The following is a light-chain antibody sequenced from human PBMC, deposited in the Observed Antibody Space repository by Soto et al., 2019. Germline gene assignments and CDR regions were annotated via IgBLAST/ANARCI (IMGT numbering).Light chain of an antibody. Sequence: DIQMTQSPSSPSASVGDRVTITCRASQSISTYLNWYQQKPGKAPNLLIYAASSLQSGVPSRFSGSGSGTDFTLTISSLQPEDFATYYCQQSYNAPRTFGQGTKVEIK. J-gene: IGKJ1*01. CDR3: QQSYNAPRT. V-gene: IGKV1-39*01. CDR2: AAS. CDR1: QSISTY.